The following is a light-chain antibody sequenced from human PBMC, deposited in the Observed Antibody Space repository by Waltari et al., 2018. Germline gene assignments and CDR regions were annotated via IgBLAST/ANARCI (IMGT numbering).Light chain of an antibody. CDR2: DVS. CDR1: SSDVGGYNY. V-gene: IGLV2-14*01. CDR3: SSYTSSGTWV. Sequence: QSALTQPASVSGSPGQSLTISCTGTSSDVGGYNYVSWFQQHPGKAPKLMIYDVSKRPSGVSNRFSASKSGNTASLTISGLQAEDEADYYCSSYTSSGTWVFGGGTKLTVL. J-gene: IGLJ3*02.